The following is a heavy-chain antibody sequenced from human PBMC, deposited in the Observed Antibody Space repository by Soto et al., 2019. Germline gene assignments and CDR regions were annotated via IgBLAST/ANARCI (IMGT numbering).Heavy chain of an antibody. V-gene: IGHV3-30*18. Sequence: GSLRLSCAASGFTFSSYVIHWVRQAPGKGLEWVAVISYDGSNKYYADSVKGRFTISRDNSKNTLYLQMNSLRAEDTAVYYCAKDRGSSRYLGGYFDYWGQGTLVTVSS. J-gene: IGHJ4*02. D-gene: IGHD3-22*01. CDR3: AKDRGSSRYLGGYFDY. CDR1: GFTFSSYV. CDR2: ISYDGSNK.